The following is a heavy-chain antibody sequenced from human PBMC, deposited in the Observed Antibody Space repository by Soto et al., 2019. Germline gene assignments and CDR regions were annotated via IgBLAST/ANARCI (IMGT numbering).Heavy chain of an antibody. Sequence: SETLSLTCAVYGGSFSGYYWSWIRQPPGKGLEWIGEINHSGSTNYNPSLKSRVTISVDTSKNQFSLKLSSVTAADTAVYYCARGEDLGVRVVVPAAIPNWFDPWGQGTLVTVSS. CDR3: ARGEDLGVRVVVPAAIPNWFDP. CDR2: INHSGST. J-gene: IGHJ5*02. V-gene: IGHV4-34*01. CDR1: GGSFSGYY. D-gene: IGHD2-2*01.